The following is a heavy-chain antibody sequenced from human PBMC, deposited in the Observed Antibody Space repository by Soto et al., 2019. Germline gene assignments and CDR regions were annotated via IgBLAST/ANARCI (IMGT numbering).Heavy chain of an antibody. CDR1: GFTFSSYG. V-gene: IGHV3-30*18. Sequence: QVQLVESGGGVGQPVRSLRLSYAASGFTFSSYGMHWVRQAPGKGLEWVAVISYDGSNKYYADSVKGRFTISRDNSKNTLYLQMNSVRAEDTAVYYCANTHDGDCYSCYYYGMDVWGQGTTVTAS. D-gene: IGHD2-21*02. J-gene: IGHJ6*02. CDR3: ANTHDGDCYSCYYYGMDV. CDR2: ISYDGSNK.